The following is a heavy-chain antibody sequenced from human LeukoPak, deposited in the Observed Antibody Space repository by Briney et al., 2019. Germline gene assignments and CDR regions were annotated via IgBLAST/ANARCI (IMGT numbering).Heavy chain of an antibody. D-gene: IGHD2-21*01. CDR2: ISGSGGST. CDR1: GFTFSSYG. CDR3: AKGYKQLGVVPPQPALDS. Sequence: GGSLRLSCAASGFTFSSYGMSWVRQAPGKGLEWVSAISGSGGSTYYADSVKGRFTISRDNSKNTLYLQMNSLRAEDTAVYYCAKGYKQLGVVPPQPALDSGGKETLVPVPS. V-gene: IGHV3-23*01. J-gene: IGHJ5*01.